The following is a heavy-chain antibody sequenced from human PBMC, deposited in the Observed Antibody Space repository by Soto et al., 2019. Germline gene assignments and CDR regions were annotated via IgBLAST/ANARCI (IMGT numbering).Heavy chain of an antibody. D-gene: IGHD2-21*02. CDR2: INPNSGGT. CDR1: GYTFTGYY. Sequence: QVQLVQSGAEVKKPGASVKVSCKASGYTFTGYYMHWVRQAPGQGLEWMGWINPNSGGTNYAQKFQGRVTMTRDTSISTAYMELSRLRSDDTAVYYCAREAGGGDPNNWFDPWGQGTLVTVSS. V-gene: IGHV1-2*02. CDR3: AREAGGGDPNNWFDP. J-gene: IGHJ5*02.